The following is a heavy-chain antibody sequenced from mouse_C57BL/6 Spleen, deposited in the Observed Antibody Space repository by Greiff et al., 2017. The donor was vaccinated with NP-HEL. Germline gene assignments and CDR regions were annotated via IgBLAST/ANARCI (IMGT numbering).Heavy chain of an antibody. Sequence: QVQLQQSGAELARPGASVKLSCKASGYTFTSYGISWVKQRTGQGLEWIGEIYPRSGNTYYNEKFKGKATLTADKSSSTAYMELRSLTSEDSAVYFCARVVTGGAMDYWGQGTSVTVSS. D-gene: IGHD2-2*01. CDR1: GYTFTSYG. CDR2: IYPRSGNT. J-gene: IGHJ4*01. CDR3: ARVVTGGAMDY. V-gene: IGHV1-81*01.